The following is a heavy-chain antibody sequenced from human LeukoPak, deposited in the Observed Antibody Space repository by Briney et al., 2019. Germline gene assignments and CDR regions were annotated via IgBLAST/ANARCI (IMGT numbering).Heavy chain of an antibody. CDR3: ARDKYYYDSSGGGYYFDY. CDR1: GFTFDDHG. CDR2: IKWDGGRT. D-gene: IGHD3-22*01. Sequence: SGGSLRLSCAASGFTFDDHGMSWVRQAPGKGLEWVSGIKWDGGRTGYADSVKGRFTISRDNAKNSLYLQMNSLRAEDTAVYYCARDKYYYDSSGGGYYFDYWGQGTLVTVSS. J-gene: IGHJ4*02. V-gene: IGHV3-20*04.